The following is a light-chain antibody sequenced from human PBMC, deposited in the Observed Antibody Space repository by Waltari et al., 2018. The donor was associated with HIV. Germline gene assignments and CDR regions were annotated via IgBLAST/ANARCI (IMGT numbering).Light chain of an antibody. J-gene: IGLJ1*01. CDR1: NSNIGSYT. Sequence: QSVLTQPPSASGTPGQRVTISCSGSNSNIGSYTLAWYQQFPGTAPKLLIYSNDPRPSGVPDRFSGSKSGTSATLAISGLQSEDEADYYCAAWDDSLNGYVFGSGTKVTVL. V-gene: IGLV1-44*01. CDR3: AAWDDSLNGYV. CDR2: SND.